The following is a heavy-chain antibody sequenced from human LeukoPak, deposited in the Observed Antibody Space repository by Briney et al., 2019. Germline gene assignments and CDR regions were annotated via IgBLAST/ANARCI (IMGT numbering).Heavy chain of an antibody. Sequence: GGSLRLSCAASGFTFSSYGMHWVRQAPGKGLEWVAVIWYDGSNKYYVDSVKGRFTISRDNSKNTLYLQMNSLRAEDTAVYYCARDIEYYDILTGYYTDYWGQGTLVTVSS. J-gene: IGHJ4*02. CDR2: IWYDGSNK. D-gene: IGHD3-9*01. CDR1: GFTFSSYG. V-gene: IGHV3-33*01. CDR3: ARDIEYYDILTGYYTDY.